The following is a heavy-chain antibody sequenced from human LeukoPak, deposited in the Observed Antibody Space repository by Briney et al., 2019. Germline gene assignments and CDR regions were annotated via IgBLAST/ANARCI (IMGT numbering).Heavy chain of an antibody. Sequence: GGSLRLSCAASGFTFSSYGMHWVRQAPGKGREWVAVTSYDGSNKYYADSVKGRFTISRDNSKNTLYLQMNSLRAEDTAVYYCAKDRISGSGSYYYYYYGMDVWGQGTTVTVSS. V-gene: IGHV3-30*18. D-gene: IGHD3-10*01. J-gene: IGHJ6*02. CDR2: TSYDGSNK. CDR1: GFTFSSYG. CDR3: AKDRISGSGSYYYYYYGMDV.